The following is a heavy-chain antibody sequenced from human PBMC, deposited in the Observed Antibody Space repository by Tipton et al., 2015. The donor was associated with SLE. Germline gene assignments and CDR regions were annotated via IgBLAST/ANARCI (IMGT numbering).Heavy chain of an antibody. Sequence: SLRLSCAASGFTFNIYALHWVRQAPGKGLEWVAVISYDGSNKYYADSVKGRFTISRDNSKNTLYLQMNSLRAEDTAVYYCARDLGQWGFDYWGQGTLVTVSS. J-gene: IGHJ4*02. V-gene: IGHV3-30*04. CDR2: ISYDGSNK. CDR1: GFTFNIYA. CDR3: ARDLGQWGFDY. D-gene: IGHD1-26*01.